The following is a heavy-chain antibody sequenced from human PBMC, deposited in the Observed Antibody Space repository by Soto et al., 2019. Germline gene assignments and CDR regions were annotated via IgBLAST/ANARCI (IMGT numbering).Heavy chain of an antibody. CDR2: IYYSGST. Sequence: KTSETLSLTCTVSGGSISSGGYYWSWIRQHPGKGLEWIGYIYYSGSTYYNPSLKSRVTISVDTSKNQFSLKLSSVTAADTAVYYCARVRGRLLRFDPWGQGTLVTVSS. CDR3: ARVRGRLLRFDP. J-gene: IGHJ5*02. D-gene: IGHD2-15*01. CDR1: GGSISSGGYY. V-gene: IGHV4-31*03.